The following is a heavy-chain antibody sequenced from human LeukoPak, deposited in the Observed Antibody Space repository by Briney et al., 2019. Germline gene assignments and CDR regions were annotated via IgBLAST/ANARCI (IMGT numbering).Heavy chain of an antibody. V-gene: IGHV1-46*01. J-gene: IGHJ4*02. CDR3: ARDLFTMVRGVIKTLGY. D-gene: IGHD3-10*01. Sequence: ASVTVSCTASGYTFTSYYMHWVRQAPGQGLEWMGIINPSGGSTSYAQKFQGRATMTRDTSTSTVYMELSSLRSEDTAVYYCARDLFTMVRGVIKTLGYWGQGTLVTVSS. CDR1: GYTFTSYY. CDR2: INPSGGST.